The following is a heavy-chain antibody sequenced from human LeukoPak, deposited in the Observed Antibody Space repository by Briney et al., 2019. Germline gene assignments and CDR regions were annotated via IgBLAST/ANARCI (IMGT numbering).Heavy chain of an antibody. D-gene: IGHD3-22*01. V-gene: IGHV1-24*01. Sequence: ASVKVSCKASGGTFSSYAISWVRQAPGKGLEWMGGFDPEEGETIYAQKFQGRVTMTEDTSTDTAYMQLSSLRSEDTAVYYCATDLGMILVPDAFDMWGQGTMVTVSS. CDR2: FDPEEGET. J-gene: IGHJ3*02. CDR3: ATDLGMILVPDAFDM. CDR1: GGTFSSYA.